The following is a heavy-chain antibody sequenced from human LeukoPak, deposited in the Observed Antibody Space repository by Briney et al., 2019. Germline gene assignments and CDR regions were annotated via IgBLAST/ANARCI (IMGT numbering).Heavy chain of an antibody. J-gene: IGHJ4*02. D-gene: IGHD2-2*02. CDR2: IYYTGNS. CDR3: VRRYTNSWFFDY. CDR1: GGSISSYY. V-gene: IGHV4-59*08. Sequence: PSETLSLTCTVSGGSISSYYWSWIRQPPGKGLEWLGYIYYTGNSNYNPSLEGRVTMSLDTSTNQFSLRLSSVTAADTAVYYCVRRYTNSWFFDYWGQGALVTVSS.